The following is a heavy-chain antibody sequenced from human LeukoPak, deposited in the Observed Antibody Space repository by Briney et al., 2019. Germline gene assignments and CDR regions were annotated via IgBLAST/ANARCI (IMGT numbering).Heavy chain of an antibody. J-gene: IGHJ2*01. Sequence: SETLSLTCTVSGGSISSYYWSWIRQPPGKGLEWIGYIYYSGSTNYNPSLKGRVTISVDTSKNQFSLKLSYVTAADTAVYYCAREVEPISAMDKRDWYFDLWGRGTLVTVSS. D-gene: IGHD5-18*01. CDR3: AREVEPISAMDKRDWYFDL. CDR1: GGSISSYY. V-gene: IGHV4-59*01. CDR2: IYYSGST.